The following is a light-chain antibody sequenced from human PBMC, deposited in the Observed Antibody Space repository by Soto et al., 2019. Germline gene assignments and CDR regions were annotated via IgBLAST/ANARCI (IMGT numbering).Light chain of an antibody. Sequence: EIVLTQSPATLSLSPGERATLSCTASQSVSSYLAWYQQKPGQAPRLLIYDASNTATAIPATFSGSASRTDFTLTISSLEPEDFGVYYCQQRSNWHPLTFGGGTQVEIK. CDR1: QSVSSY. V-gene: IGKV3-11*01. J-gene: IGKJ4*01. CDR3: QQRSNWHPLT. CDR2: DAS.